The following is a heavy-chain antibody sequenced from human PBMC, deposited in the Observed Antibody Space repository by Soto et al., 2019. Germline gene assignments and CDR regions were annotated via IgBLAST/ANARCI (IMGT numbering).Heavy chain of an antibody. Sequence: HPGGSLRLSCAASGFTFSSYGMHWVRQAPGKGLEWVAVISYDGSNKYYADSVKGRFTISRDNSKNTLYLQMNSLRAEDTAVYYCAKVALRAAAGTFDYWGQGTLVTVYS. CDR2: ISYDGSNK. CDR3: AKVALRAAAGTFDY. V-gene: IGHV3-30*18. J-gene: IGHJ4*02. D-gene: IGHD6-13*01. CDR1: GFTFSSYG.